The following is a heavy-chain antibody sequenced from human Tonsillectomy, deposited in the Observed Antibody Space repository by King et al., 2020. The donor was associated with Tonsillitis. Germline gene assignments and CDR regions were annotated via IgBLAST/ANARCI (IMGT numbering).Heavy chain of an antibody. CDR1: GLTFSRYW. D-gene: IGHD3-10*01. CDR3: ARKYYYGSGSYYGLSDAFDI. Sequence: DVQLVESGGGLVQPGGSLRLSCAASGLTFSRYWMHWVRQAPGKGLVWVSRIKRDGSSTNYADSVKGRFTISRDNAKNTLYLQMNSLRVEDTAVYYCARKYYYGSGSYYGLSDAFDIWGQGTMVTVSS. J-gene: IGHJ3*02. V-gene: IGHV3-74*02. CDR2: IKRDGSST.